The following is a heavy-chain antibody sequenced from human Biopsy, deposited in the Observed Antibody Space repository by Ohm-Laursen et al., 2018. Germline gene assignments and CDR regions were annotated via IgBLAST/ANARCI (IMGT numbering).Heavy chain of an antibody. D-gene: IGHD3-3*02. Sequence: SSVKVSCKASGYTFTYRYLHWVRQAPGQALEWMGWITPSNGDTNYAQKFQDRVTITRDSSMTTAYMELSSLRSEDTAMYYCASKRLLAFAPGAFDIWGLGTMVTVSS. J-gene: IGHJ3*02. CDR1: GYTFTYRY. CDR3: ASKRLLAFAPGAFDI. CDR2: ITPSNGDT. V-gene: IGHV1-45*02.